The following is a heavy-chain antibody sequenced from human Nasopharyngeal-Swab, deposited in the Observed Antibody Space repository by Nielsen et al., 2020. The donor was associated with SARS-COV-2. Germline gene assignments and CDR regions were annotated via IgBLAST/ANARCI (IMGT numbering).Heavy chain of an antibody. CDR1: GFTFSSYW. V-gene: IGHV3-7*01. CDR3: ARSPGSITMVRGVIMTGWFDP. D-gene: IGHD3-10*01. J-gene: IGHJ5*02. CDR2: IKQDGSEK. Sequence: GESLKISCAASGFTFSSYWMSWVRQAPGKGLEWVANIKQDGSEKYYVDSVKGRFTISRDNAKKSLYLQMNSLRAEDTAVYYCARSPGSITMVRGVIMTGWFDPWGQGTLVTVSS.